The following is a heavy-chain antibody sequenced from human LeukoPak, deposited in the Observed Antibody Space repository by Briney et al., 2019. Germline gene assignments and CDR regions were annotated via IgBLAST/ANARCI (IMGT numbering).Heavy chain of an antibody. J-gene: IGHJ3*02. CDR3: AREWPAGAHIFDI. CDR1: GFTFSDYY. Sequence: GGSLRLSCAASGFTFSDYYMSWIRQAPGKGLEWVSYISSSSSIYYADSVKGRFTISRDNAKNSLYLQMNSLRAEDTAVYYCAREWPAGAHIFDIWGQGTMVTVSS. D-gene: IGHD2-21*01. V-gene: IGHV3-11*04. CDR2: ISSSSSI.